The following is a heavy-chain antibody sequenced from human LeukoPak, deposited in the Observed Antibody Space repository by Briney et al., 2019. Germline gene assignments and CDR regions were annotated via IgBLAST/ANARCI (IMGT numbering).Heavy chain of an antibody. CDR1: GFTFNNYA. J-gene: IGHJ4*02. D-gene: IGHD6-13*01. CDR2: ISGTGGSP. Sequence: GGSLRLSCAASGFTFNNYAMSWVGQAPTKGLEWVSAISGTGGSPYYADSVKGRFTISRDNSKNTLYLQMNSLRAEDTAIYYCAKQRIPAAATDQVLGYWGQGTLVTVSS. CDR3: AKQRIPAAATDQVLGY. V-gene: IGHV3-23*01.